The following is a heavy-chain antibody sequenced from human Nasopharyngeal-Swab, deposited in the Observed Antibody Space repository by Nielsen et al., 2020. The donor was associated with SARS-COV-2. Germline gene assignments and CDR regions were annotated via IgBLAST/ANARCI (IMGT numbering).Heavy chain of an antibody. CDR2: IWYDGSNE. V-gene: IGHV3-33*01. D-gene: IGHD6-6*01. Sequence: GESLKISCAASGFTFSSYGMHWVRQAPGKGLEWVAVIWYDGSNEYYADSVKGRFTISRDNSKNTLYLQMNSLRVEDTAVYYRARDHYSSSSGPSNFDYWGQGTLVTVSS. J-gene: IGHJ4*02. CDR3: ARDHYSSSSGPSNFDY. CDR1: GFTFSSYG.